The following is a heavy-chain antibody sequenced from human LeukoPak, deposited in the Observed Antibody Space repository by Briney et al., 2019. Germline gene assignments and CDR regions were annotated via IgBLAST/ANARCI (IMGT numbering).Heavy chain of an antibody. D-gene: IGHD2-2*01. CDR2: IKSDGTLT. CDR3: TREIAVVPAASLGY. Sequence: GGSLRLSCAASGFTFSSYEMNWVRQAPGEGLVWVSRIKSDGTLTNYADSVRGRFTISRDDAKNTLYLQMNSLRAEDTAVYYCTREIAVVPAASLGYWGQGTLVTVSS. CDR1: GFTFSSYE. V-gene: IGHV3-74*01. J-gene: IGHJ4*02.